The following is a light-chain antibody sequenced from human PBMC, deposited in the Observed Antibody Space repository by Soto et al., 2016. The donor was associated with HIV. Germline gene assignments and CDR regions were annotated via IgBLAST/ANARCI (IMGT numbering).Light chain of an antibody. J-gene: IGLJ2*01. CDR2: QDT. CDR1: KLGDKY. CDR3: QAWDSSTVL. Sequence: SFELSQPPSLSVSPGHTASITCSGDKLGDKYACWYQQKPGQSPVLVIYQDTKRPSGIPERFSGSNSGNTATLTISGTQAMDEADYYCQAWDSSTVLFGGGTKLTVL. V-gene: IGLV3-1*01.